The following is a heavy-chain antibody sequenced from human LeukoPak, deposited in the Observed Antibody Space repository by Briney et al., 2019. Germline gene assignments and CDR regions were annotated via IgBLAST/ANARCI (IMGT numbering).Heavy chain of an antibody. CDR2: IYYSGST. V-gene: IGHV4-39*07. CDR3: ARSLVDYDILTGYSHYYYYYMDV. Sequence: PSETLSLTCTVSGGSISSSSYYWGWIRQPPGKGLEWIGSIYYSGSTNYNPSLKSRVTISVDTSKNQFSLKLSSVTAADTAVYYCARSLVDYDILTGYSHYYYYYMDVWGKGTTVTISS. CDR1: GGSISSSSYY. D-gene: IGHD3-9*01. J-gene: IGHJ6*03.